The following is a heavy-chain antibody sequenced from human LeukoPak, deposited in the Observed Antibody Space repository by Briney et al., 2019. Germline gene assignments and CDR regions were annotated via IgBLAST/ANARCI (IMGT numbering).Heavy chain of an antibody. CDR1: GFTFSSYS. V-gene: IGHV3-21*01. CDR2: TSSSSSYI. J-gene: IGHJ3*02. Sequence: GGSLRLSCAASGFTFSSYSMNWVRQAPGKGLEWVSSTSSSSSYIYYADSVKGRFAISRDNAKNSLYLQMSSLRAEDTAVYYCATYTSVTNAFDIWGQGTMVTVSS. CDR3: ATYTSVTNAFDI. D-gene: IGHD4-17*01.